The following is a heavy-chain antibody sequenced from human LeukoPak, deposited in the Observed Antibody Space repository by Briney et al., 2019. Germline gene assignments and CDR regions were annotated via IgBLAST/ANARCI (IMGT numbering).Heavy chain of an antibody. V-gene: IGHV4-4*02. CDR2: IYYSVTT. CDR1: GGSISSSNW. D-gene: IGHD5-24*01. CDR3: ARGLHAVDY. J-gene: IGHJ4*02. Sequence: PSETLSLTCAVSGGSISSSNWWSWVRQPPGKGLEWIGYIYYSVTTNYNPSLKSRVTISVDTSKNQFSLKLSSVTAADTAVYYCARGLHAVDYWGQGTLVTVSS.